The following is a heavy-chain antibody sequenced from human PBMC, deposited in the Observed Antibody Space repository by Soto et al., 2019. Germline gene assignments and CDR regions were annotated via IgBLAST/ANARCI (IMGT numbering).Heavy chain of an antibody. CDR1: GYTFTSYD. CDR2: MNPNSGNT. J-gene: IGHJ5*02. CDR3: ARLRHCSGGSCYGNWFDP. Sequence: ASVKVSCKASGYTFTSYDINWVRQATGQGLEWMGWMNPNSGNTGYAQKFQGRVTMTRNTSISTAYMELSSLRSEDTAVYYCARLRHCSGGSCYGNWFDPWGQGTLVTVSS. D-gene: IGHD2-15*01. V-gene: IGHV1-8*01.